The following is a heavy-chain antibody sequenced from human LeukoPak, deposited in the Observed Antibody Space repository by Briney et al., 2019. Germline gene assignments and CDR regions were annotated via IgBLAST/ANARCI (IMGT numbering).Heavy chain of an antibody. V-gene: IGHV4-30-2*01. CDR1: GGSISSGGYY. J-gene: IGHJ4*02. D-gene: IGHD2-15*01. Sequence: SETLSLTCTVSGGSISSGGYYWSWLRQPPGKGLEWIGFIYQSGSTYYNPSLKSRVTISEDRSKNHFSLKLTSVTAADTAVYYCARGYCSGGSCYYFDYWGQGTLVTVSS. CDR3: ARGYCSGGSCYYFDY. CDR2: IYQSGST.